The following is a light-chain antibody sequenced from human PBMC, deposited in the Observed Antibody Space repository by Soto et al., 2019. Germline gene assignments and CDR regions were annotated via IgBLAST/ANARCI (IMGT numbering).Light chain of an antibody. CDR3: GSWDSSLSAYV. CDR1: RSNIGSNY. CDR2: SDN. Sequence: QSVLTQPPSASGTPGQRVTISCSGSRSNIGSNYVYWYQQLPGTAPKLLIYSDNQRPSGVPDRFSGSKSGTSATLGITGFQTGDEADYYCGSWDSSLSAYVFGTGTKVTVL. V-gene: IGLV1-47*02. J-gene: IGLJ1*01.